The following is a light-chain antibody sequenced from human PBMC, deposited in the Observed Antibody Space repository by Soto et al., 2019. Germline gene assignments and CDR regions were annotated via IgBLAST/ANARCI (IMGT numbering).Light chain of an antibody. CDR3: QQYNTYWT. V-gene: IGKV1-5*01. CDR1: QTISHW. CDR2: DAF. J-gene: IGKJ1*01. Sequence: DIHLTQSPSTLSASVGDRVTITCRASQTISHWLAWYQQKPGKAPKLLIFDAFSLENGVPSRFSGSGSGTEFTLTITGLQPDDFATYYCQQYNTYWTFGQGTKV.